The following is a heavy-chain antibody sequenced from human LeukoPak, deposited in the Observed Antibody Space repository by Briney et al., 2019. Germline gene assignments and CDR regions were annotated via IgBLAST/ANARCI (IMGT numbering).Heavy chain of an antibody. CDR1: GGCIGSGGYY. Sequence: SETLSLTCTVPGGCIGSGGYYWIWIRHHPGKGLEWIGYIYYSGSTFYSPSLESRVTLALDTSKNQFSLKLSSVTSADKAVYYCARTATYYDYARGSFRYQCFDYWGQGTPVTVSS. CDR2: IYYSGST. D-gene: IGHD3-16*02. CDR3: ARTATYYDYARGSFRYQCFDY. V-gene: IGHV4-31*03. J-gene: IGHJ4*02.